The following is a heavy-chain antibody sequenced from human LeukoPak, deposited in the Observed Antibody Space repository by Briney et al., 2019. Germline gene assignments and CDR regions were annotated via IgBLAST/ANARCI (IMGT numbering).Heavy chain of an antibody. V-gene: IGHV4-39*01. D-gene: IGHD5-18*01. CDR2: IYYSGST. Sequence: PSETLSLTCTVSGGSISSGSYYWGWIRQPPGKGLEWIGSIYYSGSTYYNPSLKSRVTISVDTSKNQFSLKLSSVTAADTAVYYCASAIYSYGSYYFDYWGQGTLVTVSS. J-gene: IGHJ4*02. CDR3: ASAIYSYGSYYFDY. CDR1: GGSISSGSYY.